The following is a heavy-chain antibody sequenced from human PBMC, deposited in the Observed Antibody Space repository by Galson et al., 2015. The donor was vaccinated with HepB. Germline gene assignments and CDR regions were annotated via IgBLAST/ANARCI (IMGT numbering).Heavy chain of an antibody. CDR2: ISTNGGST. J-gene: IGHJ6*02. V-gene: IGHV3-64*01. CDR1: GFTFSSSV. Sequence: SLRLSRAASGFTFSSSVMHWVRQAPGKGLEYVSAISTNGGSTYYANSVKGRFTISRDNSKNTLYLQMGSPRAEDMAVYYCSRRIPGNFWDYGMDVWGQGTTVTVSS. D-gene: IGHD1-1*01. CDR3: SRRIPGNFWDYGMDV.